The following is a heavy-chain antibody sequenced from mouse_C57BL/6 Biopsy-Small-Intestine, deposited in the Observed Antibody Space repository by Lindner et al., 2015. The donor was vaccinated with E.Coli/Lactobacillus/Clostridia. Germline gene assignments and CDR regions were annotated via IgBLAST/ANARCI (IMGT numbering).Heavy chain of an antibody. CDR2: INPSNGGT. Sequence: VQLQESGAELAKPGASVKLSCKASGYTFTNYWMHWVKQRPGQGLEWIGNINPSNGGTNYNEKFNNKATLTVDRSSTTAYMQLNSLSSEDSAVYFCASSRQGWYFDVWGTGTTVTVSS. J-gene: IGHJ1*03. CDR1: GYTFTNYW. V-gene: IGHV1-53*01. CDR3: ASSRQGWYFDV. D-gene: IGHD2-12*01.